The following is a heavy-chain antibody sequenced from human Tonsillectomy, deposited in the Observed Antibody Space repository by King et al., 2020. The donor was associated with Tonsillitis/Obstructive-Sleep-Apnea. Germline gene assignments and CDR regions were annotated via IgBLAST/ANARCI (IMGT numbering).Heavy chain of an antibody. Sequence: QLQESGPGLVKPSETLSLTCTVSDDSIRSYYWSWIRQPPGKGLEWMGFIHDRGSTNYSPSLKSRVIISAATSKNQFSLKLSPVTAADTAVYYCARLHEDYIWGSYRFSFDQGGQGTRVTVSS. CDR3: ARLHEDYIWGSYRFSFDQ. J-gene: IGHJ4*02. CDR1: DDSIRSYY. CDR2: IHDRGST. V-gene: IGHV4-59*01. D-gene: IGHD3-16*02.